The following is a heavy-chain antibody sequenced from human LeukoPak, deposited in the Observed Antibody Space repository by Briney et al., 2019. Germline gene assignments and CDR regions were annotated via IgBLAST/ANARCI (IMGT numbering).Heavy chain of an antibody. V-gene: IGHV1-2*02. J-gene: IGHJ4*02. D-gene: IGHD3-3*01. CDR1: GYTFTDYY. Sequence: GTSVKVSCKTSGYTFTDYYIHWVRQAPGQGLEWVGWINPDSGDTNYAEKFQGGVTMSRDTSISTAYLGLTRLRSDHTAVFYCARERDSRRAQDYDFWSGPTGYWGQGTLITVSS. CDR3: ARERDSRRAQDYDFWSGPTGY. CDR2: INPDSGDT.